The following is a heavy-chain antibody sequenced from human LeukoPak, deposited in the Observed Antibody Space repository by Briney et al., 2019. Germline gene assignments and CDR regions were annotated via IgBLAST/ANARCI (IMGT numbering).Heavy chain of an antibody. Sequence: ASLKVSCKASGYTFTGYYMHWVRQAPGQGLEWMGWINPNSGGTNYAQKFQGRVTMTRDTSISTAYMELSRLRSDDTAVYYCASSRSGYSSGWYSRQLDYWGQGTLVTVSS. CDR3: ASSRSGYSSGWYSRQLDY. CDR2: INPNSGGT. J-gene: IGHJ4*02. CDR1: GYTFTGYY. V-gene: IGHV1-2*02. D-gene: IGHD6-19*01.